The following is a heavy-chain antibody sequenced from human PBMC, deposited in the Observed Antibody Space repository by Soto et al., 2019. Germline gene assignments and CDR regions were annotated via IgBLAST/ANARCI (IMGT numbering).Heavy chain of an antibody. Sequence: GGSLRLSCAASGFTFSSYAMSWVRQAPGKGLEWVSAISGSGGSTYYADSVKGRFTISRDNSKNTLYLQMNSLRAEDTAVYYCARVKFRDGYTTVFAFDIWGQGTMVTVSS. CDR2: ISGSGGST. J-gene: IGHJ3*02. D-gene: IGHD5-12*01. CDR3: ARVKFRDGYTTVFAFDI. V-gene: IGHV3-23*01. CDR1: GFTFSSYA.